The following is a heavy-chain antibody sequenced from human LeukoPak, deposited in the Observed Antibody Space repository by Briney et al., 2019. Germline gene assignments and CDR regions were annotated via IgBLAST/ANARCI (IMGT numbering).Heavy chain of an antibody. CDR1: GFTFGDYA. V-gene: IGHV3-49*04. Sequence: PGGSLRLSCTASGFTFGDYAMSWVRQAPGKGLEWVGFIRSKAYGGTTEYAASVKGRFTISRDDSKSIAYLQMNSLKTEDTAVYYCTRDVSGLDYWGQGTLVTVSS. D-gene: IGHD6-25*01. J-gene: IGHJ4*02. CDR3: TRDVSGLDY. CDR2: IRSKAYGGTT.